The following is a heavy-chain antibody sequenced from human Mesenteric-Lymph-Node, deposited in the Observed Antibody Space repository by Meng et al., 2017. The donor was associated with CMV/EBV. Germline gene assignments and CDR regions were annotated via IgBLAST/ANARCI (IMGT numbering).Heavy chain of an antibody. V-gene: IGHV1-3*01. CDR1: GYTLPSSS. CDR2: INAGNGNT. Sequence: SCKASGYTLPSSSMHWVRQAPGQRREWMGWINAGNGNTKYSQKSQGRVTITRDTSASTACMDLSSMRSEDTAVYYCARGAVAGLDYWGQGTLVTVSS. J-gene: IGHJ4*02. D-gene: IGHD6-19*01. CDR3: ARGAVAGLDY.